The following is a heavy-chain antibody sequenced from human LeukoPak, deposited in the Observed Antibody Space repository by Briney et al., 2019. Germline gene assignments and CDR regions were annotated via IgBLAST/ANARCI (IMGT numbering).Heavy chain of an antibody. Sequence: SETLSLTCTVSGGSISSYYWSWVRQPPGKGLEWIGYIYYSGSTNYNPSLTSRVTISVDTSKNQFSLKLNSVTAAATAVYYCARVSGYDWESFYHYWGQGTLVTVSS. CDR2: IYYSGST. D-gene: IGHD5-12*01. CDR3: ARVSGYDWESFYHY. J-gene: IGHJ4*02. CDR1: GGSISSYY. V-gene: IGHV4-59*01.